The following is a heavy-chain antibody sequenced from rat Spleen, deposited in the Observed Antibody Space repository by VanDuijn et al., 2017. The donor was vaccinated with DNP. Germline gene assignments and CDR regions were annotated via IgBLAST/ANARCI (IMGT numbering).Heavy chain of an antibody. J-gene: IGHJ2*01. CDR3: VRMVYGYSDY. V-gene: IGHV5-22*01. Sequence: EVQLVESGGGLVQPGRSLKLSCATSGFTFSDSYMAWVRQAPKKGLEWVASISYEGSGTYYGESVKGRFTISRDNAKRTLYLQMNSLRSEDTATYHCVRMVYGYSDYWGQGVMVTVSS. CDR1: GFTFSDSY. D-gene: IGHD1-9*01. CDR2: ISYEGSGT.